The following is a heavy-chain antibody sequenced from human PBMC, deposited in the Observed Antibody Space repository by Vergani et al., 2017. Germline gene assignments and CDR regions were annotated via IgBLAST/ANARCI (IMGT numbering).Heavy chain of an antibody. V-gene: IGHV4-39*02. Sequence: QVQLQESGPGLVKPSETLSLTCTVSGDSVISTDYHWGWIRQPPGKGLEWIGSMDYSGSTSYNPSLESRISISFETPKNQFSLRLTSVTAADTAVYYCARDSGDSGSYYYYYYYMDVWGKGTTVTVSS. CDR1: GDSVISTDYH. CDR2: MDYSGST. J-gene: IGHJ6*03. CDR3: ARDSGDSGSYYYYYYYMDV. D-gene: IGHD1-26*01.